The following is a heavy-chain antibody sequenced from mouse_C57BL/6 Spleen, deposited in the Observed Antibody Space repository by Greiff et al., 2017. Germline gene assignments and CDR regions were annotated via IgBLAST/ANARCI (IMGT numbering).Heavy chain of an antibody. CDR2: IYPSDSET. D-gene: IGHD2-2*01. J-gene: IGHJ2*01. CDR1: GYTFTSYW. V-gene: IGHV1-61*01. Sequence: QVQLQQPGAELVRPGSSVKLSCKASGYTFTSYWMDWVKQRPGQGLEWIGNIYPSDSETHYNQKFKDKATLTVDKSSSTAYMQLSSLTSEDSAVYYCARTHYGYDKFDYWGQGTTLTVSS. CDR3: ARTHYGYDKFDY.